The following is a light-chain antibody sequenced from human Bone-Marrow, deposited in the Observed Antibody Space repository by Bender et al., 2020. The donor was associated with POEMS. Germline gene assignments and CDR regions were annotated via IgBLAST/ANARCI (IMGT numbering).Light chain of an antibody. CDR1: SSDVGGYNY. Sequence: QSALTQPASVSGSPGQSITISCTGTSSDVGGYNYVSWYQQHPGKAPKLMIYDVSQRPPGVSPRFSGSKSGNTASLTISGLQAEDEGDYYCNSYTSTSTWLFGGGTRLTVL. CDR2: DVS. CDR3: NSYTSTSTWL. J-gene: IGLJ2*01. V-gene: IGLV2-14*01.